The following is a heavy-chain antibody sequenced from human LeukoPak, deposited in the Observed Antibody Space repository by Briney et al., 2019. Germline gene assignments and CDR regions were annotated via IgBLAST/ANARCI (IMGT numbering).Heavy chain of an antibody. Sequence: GGSLRLSCAASGFTFSSYWMSWVRQAPGKGLEWVANIKQDGSEKYYVDSVKGRFTISRDNAKNSLYLQMNSLRAEDTAVYYCARDGITMVRGVIIDYGMDVWGQGTTVTVSS. D-gene: IGHD3-10*01. V-gene: IGHV3-7*01. CDR2: IKQDGSEK. CDR3: ARDGITMVRGVIIDYGMDV. J-gene: IGHJ6*02. CDR1: GFTFSSYW.